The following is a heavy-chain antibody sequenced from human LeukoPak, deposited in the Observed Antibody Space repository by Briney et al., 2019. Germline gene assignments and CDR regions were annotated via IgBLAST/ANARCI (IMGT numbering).Heavy chain of an antibody. CDR2: IIPIFGTV. J-gene: IGHJ5*02. D-gene: IGHD1-26*01. Sequence: SVKVSCKASGGTFSSYAISWVRQAPGQGLEWMGGIIPIFGTVNYAQKFQGRVTMTRDMSTSTDYMELSSLRSEDTAIYYCARDNSVGDNAWWFDPWGQGTLVTVSS. V-gene: IGHV1-69*05. CDR3: ARDNSVGDNAWWFDP. CDR1: GGTFSSYA.